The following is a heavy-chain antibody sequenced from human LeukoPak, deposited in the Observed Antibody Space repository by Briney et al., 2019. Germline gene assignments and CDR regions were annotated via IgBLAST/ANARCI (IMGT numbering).Heavy chain of an antibody. CDR3: AREERLRWTAY. CDR2: IRGSGDSS. D-gene: IGHD4-23*01. CDR1: GFTFSSYA. Sequence: GWSLRLSCAASGFTFSSYAMTWVRQAPGKGLEWVSSIRGSGDSSYYADSVKGRFTISRDNAKNSLYLQMNSLRAEDTAVYYCAREERLRWTAYWGQGTLVTVSS. J-gene: IGHJ4*02. V-gene: IGHV3-23*01.